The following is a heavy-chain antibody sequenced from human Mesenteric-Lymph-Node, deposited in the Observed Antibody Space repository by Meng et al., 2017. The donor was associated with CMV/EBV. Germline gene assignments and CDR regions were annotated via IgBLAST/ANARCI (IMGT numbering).Heavy chain of an antibody. CDR3: TRDRGSRAYSGHHSPSYYYYYYGMDV. D-gene: IGHD5-12*01. CDR1: GFTLSSYW. V-gene: IGHV3-7*01. CDR2: IKQDGREK. J-gene: IGHJ6*02. Sequence: GEALKISWAASGFTLSSYWIIRVRQTPGKGLEWVANIKQDGREKHYVDSVKGRFTISRDNAKNSLYLQMSSLRAEDTAVYYCTRDRGSRAYSGHHSPSYYYYYYGMDVWGQGTTVTVSS.